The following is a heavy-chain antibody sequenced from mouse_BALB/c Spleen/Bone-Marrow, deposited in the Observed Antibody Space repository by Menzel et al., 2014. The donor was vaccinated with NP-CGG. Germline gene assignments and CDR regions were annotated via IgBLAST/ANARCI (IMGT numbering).Heavy chain of an antibody. CDR1: GYTFTSYN. Sequence: LQQSGAELVKPGASVKMSCKASGYTFTSYNMHWVKQTPGQGLEWIGATYPGNGDTSYNQKFKGKATLTADKSSSTAYMQLSSLTSEDSAVYYCARGGTPYYFDYWGQGTTLTVSS. V-gene: IGHV1-12*01. D-gene: IGHD2-14*01. J-gene: IGHJ2*01. CDR2: TYPGNGDT. CDR3: ARGGTPYYFDY.